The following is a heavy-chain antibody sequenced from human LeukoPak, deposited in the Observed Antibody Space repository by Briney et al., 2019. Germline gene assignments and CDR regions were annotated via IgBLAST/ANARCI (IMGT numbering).Heavy chain of an antibody. J-gene: IGHJ4*02. V-gene: IGHV3-74*01. Sequence: PGGSLRLSCAASGFTFGSYWMHWVRQAPGKGLVWVSRINSDGSSATYADSVKGRFTISRDNAKNTLYLQMNGLRADDTAVYYCARPAVAGAPYFDYWGQGTLVTVSS. CDR1: GFTFGSYW. CDR3: ARPAVAGAPYFDY. CDR2: INSDGSSA. D-gene: IGHD6-19*01.